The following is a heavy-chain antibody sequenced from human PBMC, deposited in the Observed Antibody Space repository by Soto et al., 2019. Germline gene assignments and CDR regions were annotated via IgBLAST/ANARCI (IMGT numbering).Heavy chain of an antibody. CDR2: ISKSGTTK. J-gene: IGHJ4*02. V-gene: IGHV3-48*03. D-gene: IGHD3-22*01. CDR1: GFMFSGYE. CDR3: ARDYDSTGYVFDY. Sequence: GGSLRLSCVASGFMFSGYEMNWVRQAPGKGLEWVAYISKSGTTKYYADSVKGRFTISRDTAKNTIYLQMNSLRAEDTAVYYCARDYDSTGYVFDYWGQGTLVTVSS.